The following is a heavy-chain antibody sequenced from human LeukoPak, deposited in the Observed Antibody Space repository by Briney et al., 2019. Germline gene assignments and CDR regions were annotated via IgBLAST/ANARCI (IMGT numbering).Heavy chain of an antibody. Sequence: PGGSLRLSCAASGFTLSSYWMHWVRQAPGKGLVWVSHINSDGTSTTYADSVKGRFTISRDNAKNTLYLQMNSLRAEDTAVYYCARDHYDLSDYYMDVWGKGTTVTVSS. CDR3: ARDHYDLSDYYMDV. J-gene: IGHJ6*03. CDR1: GFTLSSYW. D-gene: IGHD3-3*01. CDR2: INSDGTST. V-gene: IGHV3-74*01.